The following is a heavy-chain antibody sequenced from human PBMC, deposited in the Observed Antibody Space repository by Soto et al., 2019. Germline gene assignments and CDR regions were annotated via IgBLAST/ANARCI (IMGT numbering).Heavy chain of an antibody. V-gene: IGHV4-39*01. J-gene: IGHJ4*02. CDR1: GGSISSSSYY. D-gene: IGHD6-6*01. CDR3: ARYRDDIAARPGYFDY. Sequence: QLQLQESGPGLVKPSETLSLTCTVSGGSISSSSYYWGWIRQPPGKGLEWIGSIYYSGSTYYNPSFKSRVTITEDMSKNQFSLQLSSVTAADTAVYYCARYRDDIAARPGYFDYWGQGTLVTVSS. CDR2: IYYSGST.